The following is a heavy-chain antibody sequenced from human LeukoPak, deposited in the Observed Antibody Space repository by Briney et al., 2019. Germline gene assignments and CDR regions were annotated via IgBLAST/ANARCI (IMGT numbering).Heavy chain of an antibody. Sequence: GGSLRLSCAASGFTFSSSAMSWVRQAPGKGLEWVSTISGSGGSTYYADSVKGRFTISRDNSKNTLYLQMNSLRAEDTAVYYCTKETPYSGYDLYYFDYWGQGTLVTVSS. CDR3: TKETPYSGYDLYYFDY. CDR1: GFTFSSSA. V-gene: IGHV3-23*01. J-gene: IGHJ4*02. CDR2: ISGSGGST. D-gene: IGHD5-12*01.